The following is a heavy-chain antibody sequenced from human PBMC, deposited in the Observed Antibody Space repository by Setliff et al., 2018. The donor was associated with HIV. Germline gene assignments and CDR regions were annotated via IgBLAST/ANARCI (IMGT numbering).Heavy chain of an antibody. Sequence: GGSLRLSCEASGFTVSGSYINWVRQAPGKGLEWVAVIYNNGNTYYADSVKGRITISRAASKNTLYLQMNSLSAEDTALYYCARDRRPVWGMDVWGQGTTVTVSS. J-gene: IGHJ6*02. CDR3: ARDRRPVWGMDV. V-gene: IGHV3-66*03. CDR2: IYNNGNT. CDR1: GFTVSGSY. D-gene: IGHD3-16*01.